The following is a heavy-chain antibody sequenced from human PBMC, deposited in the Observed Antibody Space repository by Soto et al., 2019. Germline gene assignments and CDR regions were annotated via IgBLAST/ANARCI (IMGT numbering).Heavy chain of an antibody. J-gene: IGHJ5*02. V-gene: IGHV5-51*01. CDR3: AKRGKESTRSFWFDH. Sequence: PGESLKISCKSSGYSFTSYWIAWVRQMPGKGLEWMGIIYPGDSDTRYSPSFQGQVTISVDKSISTAYLQWSSLKASDTAIYYCAKRGKESTRSFWFDHWGQGTLVTVSS. D-gene: IGHD2-2*01. CDR1: GYSFTSYW. CDR2: IYPGDSDT.